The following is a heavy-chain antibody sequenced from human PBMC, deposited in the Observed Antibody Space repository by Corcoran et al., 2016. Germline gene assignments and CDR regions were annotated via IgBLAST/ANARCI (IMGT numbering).Heavy chain of an antibody. J-gene: IGHJ5*02. CDR3: ARMASLPQRLLLGHRGLFDP. D-gene: IGHD6-25*01. V-gene: IGHV2-26*01. Sequence: QVTLKESGPVLVKPTETLTLTCTVSGFSLSNARMGVSWIRQPPGKALEWLAHIFSNDEKSYSTSLKSRLPISKDTSKSQVVLTMTNMDPVDTATYYCARMASLPQRLLLGHRGLFDPWGQGTLVTVSS. CDR1: GFSLSNARMG. CDR2: IFSNDEK.